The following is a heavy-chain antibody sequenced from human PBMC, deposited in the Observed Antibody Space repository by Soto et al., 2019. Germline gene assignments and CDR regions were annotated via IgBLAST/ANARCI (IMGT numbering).Heavy chain of an antibody. Sequence: EVQLLESGGGLVQPGGSLRLSCAGSGFTFSSYDMSWVRQAPGKGLEWVSAVSESGRSTYYADSVKGRFTISRDNSKNTWSLQMNSLRAEDTAVYYWAKDRRGVMDVWGQGTTVTVSS. CDR2: VSESGRST. J-gene: IGHJ6*01. V-gene: IGHV3-23*01. CDR3: AKDRRGVMDV. CDR1: GFTFSSYD. D-gene: IGHD3-10*01.